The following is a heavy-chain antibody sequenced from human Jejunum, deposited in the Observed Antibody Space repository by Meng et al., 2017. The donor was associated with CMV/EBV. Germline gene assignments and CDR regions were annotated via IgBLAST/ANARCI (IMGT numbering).Heavy chain of an antibody. V-gene: IGHV1-8*01. J-gene: IGHJ6*02. D-gene: IGHD2-15*01. Sequence: NWVRQAPGQGLEWMGWMNPNNGNTGYAQKFQGIFTMTWNTSTSTAYMELSSLRSEDTAIYYCASHQQFCSGGSCYSLGYYYGMDVWGQGTTVTVSS. CDR3: ASHQQFCSGGSCYSLGYYYGMDV. CDR2: MNPNNGNT.